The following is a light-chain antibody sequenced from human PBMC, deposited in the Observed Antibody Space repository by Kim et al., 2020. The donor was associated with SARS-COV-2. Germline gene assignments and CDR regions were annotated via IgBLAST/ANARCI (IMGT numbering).Light chain of an antibody. V-gene: IGKV3-11*01. CDR1: QSVTTY. CDR3: QQRSNWPLT. J-gene: IGKJ4*01. Sequence: EIVLTQSPATLSLSPGERATLSCRASQSVTTYLAWYQQKPGQPPRLLIYDVSNRATGIPARFSGSGSGTDFTLTISSLEPEDFAVYYCQQRSNWPLTFGGGTKVDIK. CDR2: DVS.